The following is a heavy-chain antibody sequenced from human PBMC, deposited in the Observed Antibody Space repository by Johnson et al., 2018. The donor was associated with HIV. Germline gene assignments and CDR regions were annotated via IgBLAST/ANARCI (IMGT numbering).Heavy chain of an antibody. V-gene: IGHV3-66*04. CDR3: AKLETRQQLLGAFDI. Sequence: LESGGGLVQPGGSLRLSCAASGLTVSGNYMTWVRQAQGKGLEWVSVIFSGGSTYYAGSVHGRFTISRDNSKNTLYLQMNSLRAEDTAVYYCAKLETRQQLLGAFDIWGQGTMLTVSS. CDR1: GLTVSGNY. D-gene: IGHD6-13*01. J-gene: IGHJ3*02. CDR2: IFSGGST.